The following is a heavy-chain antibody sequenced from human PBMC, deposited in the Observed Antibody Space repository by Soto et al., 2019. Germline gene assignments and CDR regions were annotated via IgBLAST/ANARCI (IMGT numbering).Heavy chain of an antibody. CDR2: MNPNSGNT. V-gene: IGHV1-8*02. J-gene: IGHJ5*02. Sequence: ASVKVSCKASGGTFSSYDINWVRQATGQGLEWMGWMNPNSGNTGYAQKFQGRVTMTRNTSISTAYMELSSLRSEDTAVYYCARANYPGQQLGRRWFDPWGQGTLVTVSS. D-gene: IGHD6-13*01. CDR1: GGTFSSYD. CDR3: ARANYPGQQLGRRWFDP.